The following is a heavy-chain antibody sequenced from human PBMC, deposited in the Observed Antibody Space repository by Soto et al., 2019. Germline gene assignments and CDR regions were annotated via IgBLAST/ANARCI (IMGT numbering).Heavy chain of an antibody. Sequence: SETLSLTCTVSGGSISSSSYYWGWIRQPPGKGLEWIGSIYYSGSTYYNPSLKSRVTISVDTSKNQFSLKLSSVTAADTAVYYCARSRTFYVDTAMVSSVHYYYGMDVWGQGTTVT. D-gene: IGHD5-18*01. CDR1: GGSISSSSYY. J-gene: IGHJ6*02. CDR2: IYYSGST. V-gene: IGHV4-39*01. CDR3: ARSRTFYVDTAMVSSVHYYYGMDV.